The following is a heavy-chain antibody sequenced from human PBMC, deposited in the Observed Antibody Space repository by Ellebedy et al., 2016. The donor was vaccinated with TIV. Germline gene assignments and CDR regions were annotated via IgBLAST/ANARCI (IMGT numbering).Heavy chain of an antibody. CDR2: IYSPGSTGGT. J-gene: IGHJ4*02. D-gene: IGHD6-19*01. CDR1: GGSITSYY. V-gene: IGHV4-4*07. Sequence: MPSETLSLTCSVSGGSITSYYWRWIRQPAGKGLEWIGRIYSPGSTGGTNYSPSLKSRISMSVDRSKNQFSLKLTSVTDADTAVYFCARDGVYDSGWYSDYWGQGTQVTVSA. CDR3: ARDGVYDSGWYSDY.